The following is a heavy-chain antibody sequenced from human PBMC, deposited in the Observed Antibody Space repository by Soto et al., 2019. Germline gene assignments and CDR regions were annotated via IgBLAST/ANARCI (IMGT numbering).Heavy chain of an antibody. J-gene: IGHJ4*02. V-gene: IGHV3-30-3*01. CDR2: ISYEGSNK. CDR1: GFTSSSYA. Sequence: GGSLRLSCAASGFTSSSYAMRWVRQARGKGLEWVAVISYEGSNKYYADSVKGRFIISRDNSKSTLYLQMNSLRTEDTAVYYCASEWKHDGLDYWGQGTLVTVSS. CDR3: ASEWKHDGLDY. D-gene: IGHD5-18*01.